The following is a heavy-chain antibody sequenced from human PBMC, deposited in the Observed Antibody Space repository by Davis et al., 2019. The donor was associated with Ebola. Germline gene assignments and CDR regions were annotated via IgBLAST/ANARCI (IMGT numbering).Heavy chain of an antibody. D-gene: IGHD1-1*01. Sequence: PGGSLRLSCKGSGYSFTSYWIGWVRQMPGKGLEWMGIIYPGDSDTRYSPSFQGQVTISADKSISTAYLQWSSLKASDTAMYYCARCRKIRGTNSPFDIWGQGTSVTVSS. CDR1: GYSFTSYW. CDR2: IYPGDSDT. V-gene: IGHV5-51*01. J-gene: IGHJ3*02. CDR3: ARCRKIRGTNSPFDI.